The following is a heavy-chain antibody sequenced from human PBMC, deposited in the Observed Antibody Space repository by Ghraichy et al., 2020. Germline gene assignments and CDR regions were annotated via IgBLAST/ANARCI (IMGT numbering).Heavy chain of an antibody. Sequence: SPTLSLTCAISGDSVSSNSATWNWIRQSPSRGLEWLGRTYYRSKWYNDYAVSVKSRITINPDTSKNRFSLQLNSVTPEDTAVYYCARAPITMVRGRNCFDPWGQGTLVTVSS. D-gene: IGHD3-10*01. V-gene: IGHV6-1*01. CDR2: TYYRSKWYN. J-gene: IGHJ5*02. CDR3: ARAPITMVRGRNCFDP. CDR1: GDSVSSNSAT.